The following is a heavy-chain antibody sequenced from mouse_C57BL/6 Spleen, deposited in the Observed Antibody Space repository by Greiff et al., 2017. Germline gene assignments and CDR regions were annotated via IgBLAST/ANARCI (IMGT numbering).Heavy chain of an antibody. Sequence: VMLVESGAELARPGASVKLSCKASGYTFTSYGISWVKQRTGQGLEWIGEIYPRSGNTYYNEKFKGKATLTVDKSSSTAYMELRSLTSEDSAVYFCARPDYGSSPYAMNYWAQGTSVTVSS. CDR3: ARPDYGSSPYAMNY. CDR2: IYPRSGNT. CDR1: GYTFTSYG. D-gene: IGHD1-1*01. V-gene: IGHV1-81*01. J-gene: IGHJ4*01.